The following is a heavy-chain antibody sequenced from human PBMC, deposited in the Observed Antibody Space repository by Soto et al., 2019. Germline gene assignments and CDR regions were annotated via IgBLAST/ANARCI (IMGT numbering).Heavy chain of an antibody. J-gene: IGHJ6*03. CDR2: IKSKTDGGTT. CDR1: GFTFSNAW. D-gene: IGHD3-3*01. Sequence: EVQLVESGGGLVKPGGSLRLSCAASGFTFSNAWMSWVRQAPGKGLEWVGRIKSKTDGGTTDYAAPVKGRFTISRDDSKNTLYLQMNSLKTEDTAVYYCTTDLLTYYDFWSGYFLGGVGGAYYYMDVWGKGTTVTVSS. CDR3: TTDLLTYYDFWSGYFLGGVGGAYYYMDV. V-gene: IGHV3-15*01.